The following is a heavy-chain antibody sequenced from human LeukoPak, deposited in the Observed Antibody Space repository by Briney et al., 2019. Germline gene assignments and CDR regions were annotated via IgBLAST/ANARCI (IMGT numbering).Heavy chain of an antibody. J-gene: IGHJ4*02. CDR2: INQDGSKE. Sequence: PGGSLRLSCAASGFAFSDYWMTWVRQAPGKGLEWVAHINQDGSKEHYMDSAKARFTISRDNAKNSLSLQMNSLRAEDTAVYYCVRDGGVSGYDLLDYWGQGTLVTVSS. D-gene: IGHD5-12*01. CDR1: GFAFSDYW. V-gene: IGHV3-7*01. CDR3: VRDGGVSGYDLLDY.